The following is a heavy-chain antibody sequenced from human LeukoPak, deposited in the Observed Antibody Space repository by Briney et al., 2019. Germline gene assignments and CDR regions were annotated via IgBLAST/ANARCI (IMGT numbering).Heavy chain of an antibody. V-gene: IGHV4-30-2*01. Sequence: SETLSLTCAVPGGSISSGGYSWSWIRQPPGKGLEWIGYIYHSGSTYYNPSLKSRVTISVDRSKNQFSLKLSSVTAADTAVYYCASIFGVVSNFDYWGQGTLVTVSS. CDR2: IYHSGST. D-gene: IGHD3-3*01. CDR1: GGSISSGGYS. J-gene: IGHJ4*02. CDR3: ASIFGVVSNFDY.